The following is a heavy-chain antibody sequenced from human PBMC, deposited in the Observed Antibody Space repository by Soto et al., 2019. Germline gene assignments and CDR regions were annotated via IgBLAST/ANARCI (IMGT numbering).Heavy chain of an antibody. CDR3: ARDRGYSGYERALGVWFDP. V-gene: IGHV1-69*13. Sequence: ASVKVSCKASGGTFSSYAISWVRQAPGQGLEWMGGIIPIFGTANYAQKCQGRVTITADESTSTAYMELSSLRSEDTAVYYCARDRGYSGYERALGVWFDPWGQGTLVTVSS. D-gene: IGHD5-12*01. CDR1: GGTFSSYA. J-gene: IGHJ5*02. CDR2: IIPIFGTA.